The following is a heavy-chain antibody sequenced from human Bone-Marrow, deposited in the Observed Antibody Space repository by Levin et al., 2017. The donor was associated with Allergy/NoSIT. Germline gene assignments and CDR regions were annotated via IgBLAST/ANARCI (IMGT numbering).Heavy chain of an antibody. Sequence: GGSLRLSCAASGFTFSSYEMNWVRQAPGKGLEWVSYISSSGNTISYADSVKGLFTISRDNAKNSLYLQMNSLRAEDTAVYYCARVGFKVRSTGVDYWGQGTLVTVSS. CDR3: ARVGFKVRSTGVDY. CDR2: ISSSGNTI. CDR1: GFTFSSYE. V-gene: IGHV3-48*03. D-gene: IGHD1-26*01. J-gene: IGHJ4*02.